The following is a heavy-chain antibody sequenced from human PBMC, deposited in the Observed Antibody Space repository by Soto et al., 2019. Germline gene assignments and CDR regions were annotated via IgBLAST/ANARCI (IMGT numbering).Heavy chain of an antibody. Sequence: VQLVESGGGLVKPGGSLRLSCAASGFTFSDSYMSWIRQSPGKGMEWLSYVNSRGTYTKYADSVRGRFTISRDNAQNSLYLEMTSLTVDDTAVYYCARNYGGASGVNDWGQGTQVTVSS. CDR2: VNSRGTYT. CDR1: GFTFSDSY. CDR3: ARNYGGASGVND. J-gene: IGHJ4*02. D-gene: IGHD4-17*01. V-gene: IGHV3-11*05.